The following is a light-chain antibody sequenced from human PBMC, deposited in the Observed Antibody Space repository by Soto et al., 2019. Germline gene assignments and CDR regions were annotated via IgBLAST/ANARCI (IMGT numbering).Light chain of an antibody. CDR3: SSYTTSNTRQIV. CDR2: DVT. CDR1: SSDVVCYNY. J-gene: IGLJ1*01. Sequence: QSVLTQPASVSGSPGQSITISCTGTSSDVVCYNYVSWYQHHPGKAPKLIIYDVTNRPSVVSNPFSGSKSGNTASLTISGLQPEDEADYYCSSYTTSNTRQIVFGTGTKVTVL. V-gene: IGLV2-14*03.